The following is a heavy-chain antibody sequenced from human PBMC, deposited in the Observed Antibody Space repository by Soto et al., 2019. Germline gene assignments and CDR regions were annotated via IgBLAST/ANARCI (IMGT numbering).Heavy chain of an antibody. D-gene: IGHD6-19*01. Sequence: GGSLRLSCAASGFTFSSYAMSWVRQAPGKGLEWVSAISGSGGSTYYADSVKGRFTISRDNSKNTLYLQMNSLRAEDTAVYYCAKDRRSAVAGPYFDYWGQGTLVTVSS. CDR2: ISGSGGST. CDR3: AKDRRSAVAGPYFDY. CDR1: GFTFSSYA. J-gene: IGHJ4*02. V-gene: IGHV3-23*01.